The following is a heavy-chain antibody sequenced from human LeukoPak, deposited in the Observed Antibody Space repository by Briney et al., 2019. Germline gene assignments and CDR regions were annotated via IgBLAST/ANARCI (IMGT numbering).Heavy chain of an antibody. CDR2: FDPEDGET. V-gene: IGHV1-24*01. CDR1: GYTFIDYY. J-gene: IGHJ4*02. D-gene: IGHD6-13*01. CDR3: AREIAAEGDY. Sequence: GASVKVSCKTSGYTFIDYYIHWVKQAPGKGLEWMGGFDPEDGETIYAQKFQGRVTMTRNTSISTAYMELSSLRSEDTAVYYCAREIAAEGDYWGQGTLVTVSS.